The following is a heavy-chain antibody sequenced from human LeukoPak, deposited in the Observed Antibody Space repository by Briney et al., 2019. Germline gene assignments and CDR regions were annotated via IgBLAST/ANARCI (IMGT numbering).Heavy chain of an antibody. J-gene: IGHJ3*02. CDR3: AREGSYRGFDI. V-gene: IGHV4-59*12. CDR2: IYYSGST. CDR1: GGSISSYY. D-gene: IGHD3-16*02. Sequence: SETLSLTCTVSGGSISSYYWSWIRQPPGKGLEWIGYIYYSGSTNYNPSLKSRVTISVDTSKNQFSLKLSSVTAADTAVYYCAREGSYRGFDIWGQGTMVIVSS.